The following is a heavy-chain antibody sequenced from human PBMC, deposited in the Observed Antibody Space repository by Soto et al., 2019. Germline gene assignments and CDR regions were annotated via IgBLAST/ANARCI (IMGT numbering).Heavy chain of an antibody. CDR2: ISGSGGST. J-gene: IGHJ6*02. V-gene: IGHV3-23*01. D-gene: IGHD3-3*01. CDR3: AKDPSTYYDFWSGYWVYYGMDV. CDR1: GFTLSSYA. Sequence: GGSMRLSCAASGFTLSSYAMSWVRQAPGKGLEWVSAISGSGGSTYYADSVKGRFTISRDNSKNTLYLQMNSLRAEDTAVYYCAKDPSTYYDFWSGYWVYYGMDVWGQGTTVTVSS.